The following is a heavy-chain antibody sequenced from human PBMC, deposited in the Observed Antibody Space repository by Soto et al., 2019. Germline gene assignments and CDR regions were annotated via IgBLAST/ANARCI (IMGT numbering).Heavy chain of an antibody. CDR2: IVVGSGNT. J-gene: IGHJ3*02. CDR1: GFTFTSSA. CDR3: AALPGGDAFDI. Sequence: SVKVSCKASGFTFTSSAVQWVRQAHGQRLEWKGWIVVGSGNTNYAQKYQERVTITRDMSTSTAYMELSRLRSEVTSVDYCAALPGGDAFDIWGKGTMVTVSS. D-gene: IGHD2-21*02. V-gene: IGHV1-58*01.